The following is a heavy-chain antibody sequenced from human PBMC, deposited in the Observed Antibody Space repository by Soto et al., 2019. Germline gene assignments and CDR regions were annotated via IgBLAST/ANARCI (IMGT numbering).Heavy chain of an antibody. D-gene: IGHD5-18*01. J-gene: IGHJ4*02. CDR2: TSYFGTT. CDR1: GGSINSVDYY. V-gene: IGHV4-30-4*01. CDR3: ARVQRDTAMGHFDY. Sequence: QVQLQESGPGLVKPSQTLSLICSVSGGSINSVDYYWSWIRQTPGKGLEWIGYTSYFGTTDYMPSLKRRVTMXVXTXXNQFSLKLSSVTAADTAVYYCARVQRDTAMGHFDYWGQGTLVVVSS.